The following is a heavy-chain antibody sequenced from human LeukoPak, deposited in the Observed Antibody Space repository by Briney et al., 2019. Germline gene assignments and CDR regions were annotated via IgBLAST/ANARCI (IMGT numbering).Heavy chain of an antibody. CDR1: GFTFSSYS. V-gene: IGHV3-21*01. CDR3: ARDDGALDAFDI. CDR2: ISSSSSYI. D-gene: IGHD4-17*01. Sequence: GGSLRLSCAASGFTFSSYSMNWVRQAPGKGLEWVSSISSSSSYIYYADSVKGRFTISRDNAKNSLYLQMNSLRAEDTAVYYCARDDGALDAFDIWGQGTMVTVSS. J-gene: IGHJ3*02.